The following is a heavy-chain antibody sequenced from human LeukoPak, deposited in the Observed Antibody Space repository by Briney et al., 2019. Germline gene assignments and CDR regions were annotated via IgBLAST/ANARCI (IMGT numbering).Heavy chain of an antibody. CDR3: ATSAHIEVGTAPPPDY. CDR2: IWYDGSNK. CDR1: GFTFNRFG. Sequence: GRSLRLSCATSGFTFNRFGMHWVRQAPGKGLERVAVIWYDGSNKDYADSVKGRFTISRDNSKNTLYLQMSGLRAEDTAVYYCATSAHIEVGTAPPPDYWGQGTLVTVTS. D-gene: IGHD2-21*02. J-gene: IGHJ4*02. V-gene: IGHV3-33*01.